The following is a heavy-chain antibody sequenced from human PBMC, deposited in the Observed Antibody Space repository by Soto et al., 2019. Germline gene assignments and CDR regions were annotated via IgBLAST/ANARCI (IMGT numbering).Heavy chain of an antibody. V-gene: IGHV3-48*03. J-gene: IGHJ6*02. CDR3: AGDCGPCIAVAGTLYYYGMDV. Sequence: PGGSLRLSCAASGFTFSSYEMNWVRQAPGKGLEWVSYISSSGSTRYYADSVKGRFTISRDNAKNSLYLQVNSLKAEDTAVYYCAGDCGPCIAVAGTLYYYGMDVWGQGTTVTVSS. CDR1: GFTFSSYE. D-gene: IGHD6-19*01. CDR2: ISSSGSTR.